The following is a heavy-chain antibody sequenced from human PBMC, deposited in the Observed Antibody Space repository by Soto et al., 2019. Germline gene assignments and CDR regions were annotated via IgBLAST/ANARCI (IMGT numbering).Heavy chain of an antibody. CDR2: IIPIFGTA. J-gene: IGHJ6*02. V-gene: IGHV1-69*01. Sequence: QVQLVQSGAEVKKPGSSVKVSCKASGGTFSSYAISWVRQAPGQGLEWMGGIIPIFGTANYAQKFQGRVTITADESTSTAYMELSSLRAEDTAVYYCARTSGIAAAGDYYYGMDVWGQGTTVTVSS. D-gene: IGHD6-13*01. CDR1: GGTFSSYA. CDR3: ARTSGIAAAGDYYYGMDV.